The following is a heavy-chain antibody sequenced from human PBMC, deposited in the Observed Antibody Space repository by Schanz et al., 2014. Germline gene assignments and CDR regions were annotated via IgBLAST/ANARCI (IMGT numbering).Heavy chain of an antibody. CDR3: ARDNGRIPAANAFDY. J-gene: IGHJ4*02. V-gene: IGHV1-18*01. CDR2: ISGYTGDT. CDR1: GYDFHIYA. Sequence: QILLVQPGPEVKKPGASVTVSCKASGYDFHIYAYSWVRQAPGQGPEWIGWISGYTGDTKYAQKFQHRVNMTTDRTTSTIYMELRSLRLDDTAVYFCARDNGRIPAANAFDYWGQGTRVTVSS. D-gene: IGHD1-26*01.